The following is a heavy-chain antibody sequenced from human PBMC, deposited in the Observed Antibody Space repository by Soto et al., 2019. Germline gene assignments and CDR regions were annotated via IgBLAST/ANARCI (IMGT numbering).Heavy chain of an antibody. CDR1: GFTFSSYT. CDR2: ITISGGST. J-gene: IGHJ4*02. D-gene: IGHD3-9*01. Sequence: GGSLRLSCVASGFTFSSYTMSWVRQAPGKGLECVSAITISGGSTYYADSVKGRFTISRDNSKNTLYLQMNSLRAEDTAVYYCARQYTYDILTGYNYFDYWGQGTLVTVS. V-gene: IGHV3-23*01. CDR3: ARQYTYDILTGYNYFDY.